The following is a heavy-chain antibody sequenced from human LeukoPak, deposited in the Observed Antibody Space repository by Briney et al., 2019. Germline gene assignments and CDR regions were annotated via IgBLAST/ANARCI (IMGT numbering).Heavy chain of an antibody. CDR3: ARVASARGAYMDV. J-gene: IGHJ6*03. D-gene: IGHD2-15*01. V-gene: IGHV3-11*01. Sequence: PGGSLRLSCTTSGFTFGDYAMSWIRQAPGKGLEWVSYISSSGSTIYYADSVKGRFTISRDNAKNSLYLQMNSLRAEDTAVYYCARVASARGAYMDVWGKGTTVTISS. CDR2: ISSSGSTI. CDR1: GFTFGDYA.